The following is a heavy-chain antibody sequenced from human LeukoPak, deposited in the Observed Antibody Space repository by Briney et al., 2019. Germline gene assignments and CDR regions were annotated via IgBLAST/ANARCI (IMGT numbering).Heavy chain of an antibody. CDR3: AISYDSNGYYVYRLDS. J-gene: IGHJ4*02. D-gene: IGHD3-22*01. V-gene: IGHV1-2*02. Sequence: ASVKVSCKASGYTFTAYYLHWVRQAPGQGLEWMGWINPYSGGTKFSQKFQGGVTMTRDTSTTTAYLELSRLTFDDTAVYYCAISYDSNGYYVYRLDSWGQGTLVVVSS. CDR1: GYTFTAYY. CDR2: INPYSGGT.